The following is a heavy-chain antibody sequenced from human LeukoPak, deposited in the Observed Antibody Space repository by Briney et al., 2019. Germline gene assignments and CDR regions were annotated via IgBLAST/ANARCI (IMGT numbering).Heavy chain of an antibody. D-gene: IGHD3-3*01. CDR2: IKQDGSEK. CDR1: GFTFSSYS. Sequence: GGSLRLSCAASGFTFSSYSMNWARQAPGKGLEWVANIKQDGSEKYYVDSVKGRFTISRDNAKNSLYLQMNSLRAEDTAVYYCARGRFLEWFYYMDVWGKGTTVTVSS. J-gene: IGHJ6*03. V-gene: IGHV3-7*01. CDR3: ARGRFLEWFYYMDV.